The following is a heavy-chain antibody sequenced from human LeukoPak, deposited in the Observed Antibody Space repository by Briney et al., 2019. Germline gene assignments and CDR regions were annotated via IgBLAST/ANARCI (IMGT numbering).Heavy chain of an antibody. CDR1: GFTFDDYT. D-gene: IGHD3-22*01. V-gene: IGHV3-43*01. Sequence: GGSLRLSCAASGFTFDDYTMHWVRQAPGKGLEWVSLISWDGGSTYYADSVKGRFTISRDNSKNSLYLQMNSLRTEDTALYYCAKNLWLLDVYYYYGMDVWGQGTTVTVSS. CDR3: AKNLWLLDVYYYYGMDV. CDR2: ISWDGGST. J-gene: IGHJ6*02.